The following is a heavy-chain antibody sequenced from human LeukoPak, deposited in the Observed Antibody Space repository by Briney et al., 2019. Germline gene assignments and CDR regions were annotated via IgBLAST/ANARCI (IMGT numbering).Heavy chain of an antibody. Sequence: GRSLRLSCAASGFTFSSYAMHWVRQAPGKGLEWVAVISYDGSNKYYADSVKGRFTISRDNSKNTLYLQMNSLRAEDTAVYYCARDKECSSTSCYTYWFDPWGQGTLVTVSS. J-gene: IGHJ5*02. CDR3: ARDKECSSTSCYTYWFDP. CDR1: GFTFSSYA. D-gene: IGHD2-2*02. CDR2: ISYDGSNK. V-gene: IGHV3-30-3*01.